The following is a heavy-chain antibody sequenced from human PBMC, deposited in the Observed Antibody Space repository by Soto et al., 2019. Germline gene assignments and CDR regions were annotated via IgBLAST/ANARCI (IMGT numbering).Heavy chain of an antibody. V-gene: IGHV4-4*02. Sequence: SETLSLTCAVSGGSISSSNWWSWVRQPPGKGLEWIGEIYHSGSTNYNPSLKSRVTISVDKSKNQFSLKLSSVTAADTAVYYCARDRAAAGNYFDYWGQGTLVPVSS. CDR2: IYHSGST. CDR1: GGSISSSNW. J-gene: IGHJ4*02. CDR3: ARDRAAAGNYFDY. D-gene: IGHD6-13*01.